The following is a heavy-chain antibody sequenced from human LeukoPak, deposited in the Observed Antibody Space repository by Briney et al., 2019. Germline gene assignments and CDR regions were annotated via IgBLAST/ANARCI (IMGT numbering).Heavy chain of an antibody. CDR2: MNPNSGNT. V-gene: IGHV1-8*01. CDR1: GYTFTSYD. CDR3: ARGDGVPPYYFDY. Sequence: GASVKVSCKASGYTFTSYDINWVRQATGQGLEWMGWMNPNSGNTGYAQKLQGRVTMTRNTSISTAYMALSSLRSEDTAVYYCARGDGVPPYYFDYWGQGTLVTVSS. J-gene: IGHJ4*02. D-gene: IGHD5-24*01.